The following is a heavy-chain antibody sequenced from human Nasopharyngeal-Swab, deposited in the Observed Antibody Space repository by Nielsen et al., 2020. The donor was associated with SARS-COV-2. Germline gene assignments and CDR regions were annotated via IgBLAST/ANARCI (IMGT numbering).Heavy chain of an antibody. CDR3: ARVTLGEDSYGDNWFDP. CDR2: IYHSGST. J-gene: IGHJ5*02. Sequence: WIRQPPGKGLEWIGSIYHSGSTSYNPSLKSRITISVDTSKNQFSMKLSYVTAADTAVYYCARVTLGEDSYGDNWFDPWGQGTLVTVSS. D-gene: IGHD5-18*01. V-gene: IGHV4-38-2*02.